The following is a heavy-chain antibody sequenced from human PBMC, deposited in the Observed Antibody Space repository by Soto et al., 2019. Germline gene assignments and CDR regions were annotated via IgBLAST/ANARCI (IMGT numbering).Heavy chain of an antibody. Sequence: QLQLQESGSGLVKPSQTLSLTCAVSGGSISSGGYSWGWIRQPPGKGLEWIGYMYHSGSTYYNPSLKSPVTISVDRFKNEFSRKLCSVTAADTAVYDCAAGGGLPRYDWGQGTLGTVSS. CDR3: AAGGGLPRYD. V-gene: IGHV4-30-2*01. D-gene: IGHD5-12*01. CDR2: MYHSGST. J-gene: IGHJ4*02. CDR1: GGSISSGGYS.